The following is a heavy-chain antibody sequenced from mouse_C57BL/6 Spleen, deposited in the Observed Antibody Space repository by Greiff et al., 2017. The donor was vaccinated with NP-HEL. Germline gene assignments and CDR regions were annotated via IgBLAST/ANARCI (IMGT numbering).Heavy chain of an antibody. CDR1: GYAFSSYW. CDR2: IYPGDGDT. D-gene: IGHD2-5*01. Sequence: VQLQESGAELVKPGASVKISCKASGYAFSSYWMNWVKQRPGKGLEWIGQIYPGDGDTNYNGKFKGKATLTADKSSSTAYMQLSSLTSEDSAVYFCARFSNYEYFDVWGTGTTVTVSS. CDR3: ARFSNYEYFDV. V-gene: IGHV1-80*01. J-gene: IGHJ1*03.